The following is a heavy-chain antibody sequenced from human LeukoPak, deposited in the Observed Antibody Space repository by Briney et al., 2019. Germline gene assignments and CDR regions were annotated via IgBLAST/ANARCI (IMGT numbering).Heavy chain of an antibody. CDR1: GGTFSSYA. D-gene: IGHD6-19*01. CDR3: AKAYSSGQYFDY. V-gene: IGHV1-69*04. J-gene: IGHJ4*02. Sequence: ASVKVSCKASGGTFSSYAISWVRQAPGQGLEWMGRIIPILGIANYAQKFQGRVTITADKSTSTAYMELSSLRSEDTAVYYCAKAYSSGQYFDYWGQGTLVTVSS. CDR2: IIPILGIA.